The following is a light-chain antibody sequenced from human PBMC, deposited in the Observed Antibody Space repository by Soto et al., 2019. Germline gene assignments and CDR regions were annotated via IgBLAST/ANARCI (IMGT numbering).Light chain of an antibody. J-gene: IGKJ1*01. CDR3: QQFRNWPWT. CDR1: ETVRSN. CDR2: GAS. V-gene: IGKV3D-15*01. Sequence: RVMTQSPDTLSVSPGERATLSCRASETVRSNLAWYQQKPCQAPRLLIHGASTRATGIPARISGSGSGTEFTLTISSLQSEDFAVYYCQQFRNWPWTFGQGTKVDIK.